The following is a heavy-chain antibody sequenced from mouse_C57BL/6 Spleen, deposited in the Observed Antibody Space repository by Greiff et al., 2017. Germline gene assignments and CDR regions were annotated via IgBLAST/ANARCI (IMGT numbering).Heavy chain of an antibody. Sequence: QVQLKESGAELVRPGASVKLSCKASGYTFTDYYINWVKQRPGQGLEWIARIYPGSGNTYYNEKFKGKATLTAEKSSSTAYMQLSSLTSEDSAVYFCARSPGGFFAYWGQGTLVTVSA. CDR3: ARSPGGFFAY. V-gene: IGHV1-76*01. J-gene: IGHJ3*01. CDR2: IYPGSGNT. CDR1: GYTFTDYY.